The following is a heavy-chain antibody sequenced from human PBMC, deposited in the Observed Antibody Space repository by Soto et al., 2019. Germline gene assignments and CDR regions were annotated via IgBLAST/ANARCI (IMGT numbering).Heavy chain of an antibody. D-gene: IGHD5-18*01. J-gene: IGHJ6*01. CDR3: ARPTRVDTAMARSYYYYGLDV. CDR2: IYPGDSDT. Sequence: PGESLKISCKGSGYSFTSYWIGWVRQMPGKGLEWMGIIYPGDSDTRYSPSFQGQVTISADKSISTAYLQWSSLKASDTAMYYCARPTRVDTAMARSYYYYGLDVWGQGTTVTVSS. CDR1: GYSFTSYW. V-gene: IGHV5-51*01.